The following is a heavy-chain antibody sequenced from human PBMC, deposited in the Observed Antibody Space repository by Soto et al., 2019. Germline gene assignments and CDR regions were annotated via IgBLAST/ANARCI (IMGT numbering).Heavy chain of an antibody. CDR2: FYPGDSDT. D-gene: IGHD6-25*01. J-gene: IGHJ4*02. V-gene: IGHV5-51*01. CDR3: APQRNGAAGFDY. Sequence: GESLTISCKGSGYYFPSYWIGWVRQVPGKGLEWMGIFYPGDSDTRYSPSFQGQVTISADRSISTAYLQWSSLKPSDTAMYYCAPQRNGAAGFDYWCQGNLLTVSS. CDR1: GYYFPSYW.